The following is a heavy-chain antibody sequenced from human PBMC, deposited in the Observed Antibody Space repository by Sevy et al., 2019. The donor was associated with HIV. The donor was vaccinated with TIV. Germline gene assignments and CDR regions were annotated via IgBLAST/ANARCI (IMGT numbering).Heavy chain of an antibody. Sequence: ASVKVSCKASGYTFTSYAMHWVRQAPGQRLEWMGWINAGNGNTKYSQKFQGRVTITRDTSASTAYMELSSLRSEDTAVYYCARYCSSTSYYYYYGMDVWGQGTTVTVSS. D-gene: IGHD2-2*01. V-gene: IGHV1-3*01. CDR1: GYTFTSYA. CDR3: ARYCSSTSYYYYYGMDV. CDR2: INAGNGNT. J-gene: IGHJ6*02.